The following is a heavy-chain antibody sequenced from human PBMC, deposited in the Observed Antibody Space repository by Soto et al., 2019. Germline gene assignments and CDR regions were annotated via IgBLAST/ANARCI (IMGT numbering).Heavy chain of an antibody. CDR3: DLCAEFWSGYYTRDY. J-gene: IGHJ4*02. V-gene: IGHV5-51*01. CDR1: GYSFSSYW. Sequence: GEALKISCKGSGYSFSSYWIGWVLQIPWKGLEWMGIIYPGDSDTRYSPSFQGQVTISADKSISTAYLQWSSLKASDTAMYYCDLCAEFWSGYYTRDYWGQGTLVTVSS. CDR2: IYPGDSDT. D-gene: IGHD3-3*01.